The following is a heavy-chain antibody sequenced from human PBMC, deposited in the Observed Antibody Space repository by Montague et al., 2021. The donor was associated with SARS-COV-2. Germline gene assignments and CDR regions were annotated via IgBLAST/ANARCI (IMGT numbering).Heavy chain of an antibody. J-gene: IGHJ6*02. CDR3: ARGMRRPYYYYYGMDV. Sequence: SETLSLTCTVSGGSTSSYYWSWICQPPGKGLEWIGEINHSGSTNYNPSLKSRVTISVDTSKNQFSLKLSSVTAADTAVYYCARGMRRPYYYYYGMDVWGQGTTVTVSS. CDR1: GGSTSSYY. CDR2: INHSGST. V-gene: IGHV4-34*01.